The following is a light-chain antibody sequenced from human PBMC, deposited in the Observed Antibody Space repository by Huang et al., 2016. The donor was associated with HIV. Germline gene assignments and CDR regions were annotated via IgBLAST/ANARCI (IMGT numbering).Light chain of an antibody. CDR2: ATA. CDR1: QSVRRY. J-gene: IGKJ2*01. CDR3: QQRISWPPSYT. V-gene: IGKV3-11*01. Sequence: EIVLTQSPATLSLSPGDRATRSCRASQSVRRYFAWYQQKPGQAPRLLIYATANRATGVPARFSGSGSGTDFTLTISSLEPEDFANYYCQQRISWPPSYTFGQGTKVEI.